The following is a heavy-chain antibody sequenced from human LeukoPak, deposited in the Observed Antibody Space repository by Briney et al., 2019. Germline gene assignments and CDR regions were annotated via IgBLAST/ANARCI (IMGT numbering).Heavy chain of an antibody. CDR1: GFTFSSYG. CDR3: ARSVPDYFHGMDV. Sequence: GGSLRLSCAASGFTFSSYGMHWVRQAPGKGLEWVAVIRYDGSNKYYADSVKGRFTISRDNSKNTLYLQMNSLRAEDTAVYYCARSVPDYFHGMDVWGQGTTVTVSS. V-gene: IGHV3-30*02. D-gene: IGHD2/OR15-2a*01. J-gene: IGHJ6*02. CDR2: IRYDGSNK.